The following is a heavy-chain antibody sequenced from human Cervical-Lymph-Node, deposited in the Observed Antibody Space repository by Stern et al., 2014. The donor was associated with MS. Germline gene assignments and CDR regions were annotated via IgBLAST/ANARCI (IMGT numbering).Heavy chain of an antibody. CDR2: IIPIFETA. CDR1: GGTFSSDA. Sequence: QVQLGQSGAEVKKPGSSVKVSCKASGGTFSSDAIAWVRQAPGQGLEWMGGIIPIFETANYAQKFQGRVTITADQSTNTAYMELSSLRSGDTAIYFCASGTRSSWYFDFWGQGTLVTVSA. D-gene: IGHD6-13*01. CDR3: ASGTRSSWYFDF. V-gene: IGHV1-69*01. J-gene: IGHJ4*02.